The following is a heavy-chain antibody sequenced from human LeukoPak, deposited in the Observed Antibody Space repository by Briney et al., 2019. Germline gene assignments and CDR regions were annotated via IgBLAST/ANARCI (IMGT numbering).Heavy chain of an antibody. CDR1: GDSISSSTYY. Sequence: SETLSLTCAVSGDSISSSTYYWSWIRQPPGKGLEWIGEINHSGSTNYNPSLKSRVTISVDTSKNQFSLKLSSVTAADTAVYYCAREGCSSTSCYQQGYFDYWGQGTLVTVSS. CDR2: INHSGST. J-gene: IGHJ4*02. V-gene: IGHV4-39*07. D-gene: IGHD2-2*01. CDR3: AREGCSSTSCYQQGYFDY.